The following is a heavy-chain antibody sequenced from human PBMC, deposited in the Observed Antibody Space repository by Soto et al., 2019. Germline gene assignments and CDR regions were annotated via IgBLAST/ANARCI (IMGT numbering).Heavy chain of an antibody. CDR2: INHSGIT. J-gene: IGHJ5*02. Sequence: ETLSLTCAVYGGSFSGYYWSWIRQPPGNGLEWIGEINHSGITNYNPSLKSRVTISVDTSKNQFSLKLSSVTAADTAVYYCARGPVWGIAAAGTGNWFDPWGQGTLVTVSS. CDR1: GGSFSGYY. D-gene: IGHD6-13*01. CDR3: ARGPVWGIAAAGTGNWFDP. V-gene: IGHV4-34*01.